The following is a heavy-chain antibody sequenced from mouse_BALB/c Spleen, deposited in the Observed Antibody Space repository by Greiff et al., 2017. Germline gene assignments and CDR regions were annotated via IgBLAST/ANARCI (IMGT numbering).Heavy chain of an antibody. Sequence: LVKTGASVKISCKASGYSFTGYYMHWVKQSHGKSLEWIGYISCYNGATSYNQKFKGKATFTVDTSSSTAYMQFNSLTSEDSAVYYCARSRGNRYEGMDYWGEGTSVTVSS. J-gene: IGHJ4*01. CDR3: ARSRGNRYEGMDY. D-gene: IGHD2-14*01. V-gene: IGHV1S34*01. CDR2: ISCYNGAT. CDR1: GYSFTGYY.